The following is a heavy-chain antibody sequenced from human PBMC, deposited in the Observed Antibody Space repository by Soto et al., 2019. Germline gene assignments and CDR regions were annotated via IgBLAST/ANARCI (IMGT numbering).Heavy chain of an antibody. Sequence: GGSLRLSCAASGFTFSSYGMHWVRQAPGKGLEWVAVIWYDGSNKYYADSVKGRFTISRDNSKNTLYLQMNSLRAEDTAVYYCARDYDSTYNLVVPLPLPNNNWFDPWGQGTLVTVSS. J-gene: IGHJ5*02. CDR3: ARDYDSTYNLVVPLPLPNNNWFDP. CDR2: IWYDGSNK. V-gene: IGHV3-33*01. D-gene: IGHD2-2*01. CDR1: GFTFSSYG.